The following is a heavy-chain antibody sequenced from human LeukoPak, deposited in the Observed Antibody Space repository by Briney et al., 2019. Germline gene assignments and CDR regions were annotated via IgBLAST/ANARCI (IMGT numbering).Heavy chain of an antibody. Sequence: SETLSLTCTVSGGSISSYYWSWIRQPPGKGLEWIGYIYYSGSTNYNPSLKSRVTISEDTSKNQFSLKLSSVTAADTAVYYCARGNYYGSGSYLYWGQGTLVTVSS. CDR2: IYYSGST. V-gene: IGHV4-59*01. CDR1: GGSISSYY. CDR3: ARGNYYGSGSYLY. J-gene: IGHJ4*02. D-gene: IGHD3-10*01.